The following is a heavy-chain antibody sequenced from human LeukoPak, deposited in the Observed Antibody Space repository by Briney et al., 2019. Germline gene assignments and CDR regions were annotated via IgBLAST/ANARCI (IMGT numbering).Heavy chain of an antibody. CDR3: AKDRTLRSTTLGY. D-gene: IGHD1-1*01. Sequence: QPGGSLRLSCAASGFTFETYWMHWVRQAPGKGLEWVAVISYDGSNKYYADSVKGRFTISRDNSKNTLYLQMNSLRAEDTAVYYCAKDRTLRSTTLGYWGQGTLLTVSS. V-gene: IGHV3-30*18. CDR1: GFTFETYW. CDR2: ISYDGSNK. J-gene: IGHJ4*02.